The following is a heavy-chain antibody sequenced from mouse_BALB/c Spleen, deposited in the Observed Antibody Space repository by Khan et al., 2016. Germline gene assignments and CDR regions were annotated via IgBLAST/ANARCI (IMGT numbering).Heavy chain of an antibody. CDR3: EGGDGYYCAY. D-gene: IGHD2-3*01. V-gene: IGHV10-1*02. Sequence: EVQLVESGGGLVQPKGSFKLSCAASGFTFNTYAMNWFRQAPGKGLAWVARIRSNSNNYATYHADSVKDRFTISRADSQSMLHLQMKNLKTEDTAVYYCEGGDGYYCAYWCQGTPVTVSA. J-gene: IGHJ3*01. CDR2: IRSNSNNYAT. CDR1: GFTFNTYA.